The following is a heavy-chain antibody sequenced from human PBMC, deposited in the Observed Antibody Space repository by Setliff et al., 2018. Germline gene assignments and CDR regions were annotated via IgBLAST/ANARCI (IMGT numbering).Heavy chain of an antibody. CDR3: ARDPDLGRWYSSGGFDP. CDR2: MSASGTST. J-gene: IGHJ5*02. CDR1: GFTFSSYA. D-gene: IGHD6-19*01. Sequence: PGGSLRLSCATSGFTFSSYAMSWVRQAPGKGLEWVSAMSASGTSTYHADSVKGRFTISRDNSKNTLFLQMNSLRAEDTAIYYCARDPDLGRWYSSGGFDPWGQGTLVTVSS. V-gene: IGHV3-23*01.